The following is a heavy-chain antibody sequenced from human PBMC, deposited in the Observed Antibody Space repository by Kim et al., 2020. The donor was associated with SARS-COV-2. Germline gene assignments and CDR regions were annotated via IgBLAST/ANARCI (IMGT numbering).Heavy chain of an antibody. Sequence: SETLSLTCTVSGGSISSYYWSWIRQPPGKGLEWIGYIYYSGSTNYNPSLKSRVTISVDTSKNQFSLKLSSVTAADTAVYYCAGGQDRNYYDSSGYNYWGQGTLVTVSS. D-gene: IGHD3-22*01. V-gene: IGHV4-59*08. CDR2: IYYSGST. CDR3: AGGQDRNYYDSSGYNY. CDR1: GGSISSYY. J-gene: IGHJ4*02.